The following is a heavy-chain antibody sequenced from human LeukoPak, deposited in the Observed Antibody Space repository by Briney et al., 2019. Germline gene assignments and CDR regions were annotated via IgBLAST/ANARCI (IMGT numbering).Heavy chain of an antibody. Sequence: GAALKISCKGSGSFFINYWIAGGRRLPGKGLEGRGSIYPDDADTRYSPSFEGQVSISADKSINSAYLQWSSLKASDTAIYYCATSRYVAYGVYYTQDDSWGQGTLVTVSS. J-gene: IGHJ5*01. CDR1: GSFFINYW. D-gene: IGHD4/OR15-4a*01. CDR3: ATSRYVAYGVYYTQDDS. V-gene: IGHV5-51*01. CDR2: IYPDDADT.